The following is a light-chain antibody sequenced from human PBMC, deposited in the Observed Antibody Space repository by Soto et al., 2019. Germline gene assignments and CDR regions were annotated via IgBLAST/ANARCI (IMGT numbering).Light chain of an antibody. Sequence: DIQLTQHPSVLSASVEDTVTITCRASQALSTYLAWYQKKPGKAPDLLIYSACTLQSGVPSRFSGSGSETEFSSTIRALQPEDFSTYYCHQRSRYPHTFGGGTKVDIK. CDR3: HQRSRYPHT. J-gene: IGKJ4*01. V-gene: IGKV1-9*01. CDR2: SAC. CDR1: QALSTY.